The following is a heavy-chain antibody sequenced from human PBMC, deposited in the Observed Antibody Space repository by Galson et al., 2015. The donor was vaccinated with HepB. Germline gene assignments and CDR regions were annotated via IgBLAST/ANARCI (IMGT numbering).Heavy chain of an antibody. CDR2: ISSSSSYI. J-gene: IGHJ3*02. D-gene: IGHD6-13*01. Sequence: SLRLSCAASGFTFSSYSMNWVRQAPGKGLEWVSSISSSSSYIYYADSVKGRFTISRDNAKNSLYLQMNSLRAEDTAVYYCARAHYSSSWSRGSDAFGIWGQGTMVTVSS. V-gene: IGHV3-21*01. CDR3: ARAHYSSSWSRGSDAFGI. CDR1: GFTFSSYS.